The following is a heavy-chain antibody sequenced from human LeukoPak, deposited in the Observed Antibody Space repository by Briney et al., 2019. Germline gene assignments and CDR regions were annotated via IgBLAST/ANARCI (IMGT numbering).Heavy chain of an antibody. CDR3: VCGGYSYGYSLGY. V-gene: IGHV1-69*13. J-gene: IGHJ4*02. CDR2: IIPIFGTA. Sequence: SVKVSCKASRGTFSSYAISWVRQAPGQGLEWMGGIIPIFGTANYAQKFQGRVTITADESTSTAYMELSSLRSEDTAVYYCVCGGYSYGYSLGYWGQGTLVTVSS. CDR1: RGTFSSYA. D-gene: IGHD5-18*01.